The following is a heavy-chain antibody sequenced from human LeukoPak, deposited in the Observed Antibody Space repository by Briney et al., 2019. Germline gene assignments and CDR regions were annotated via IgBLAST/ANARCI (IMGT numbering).Heavy chain of an antibody. D-gene: IGHD4-11*01. J-gene: IGHJ6*03. CDR2: INLNTAGT. CDR1: GYTFTGYY. V-gene: IGHV1-2*02. Sequence: ASVKVSCKASGYTFTGYYFHWVRQAPGQGLEWMGWINLNTAGTNYAQKFLGGVTLTWDTSISTAYMELNRLTSDDTAVYYCATSAGDYRAGHYYYMGVWGKGTSVTVSS. CDR3: ATSAGDYRAGHYYYMGV.